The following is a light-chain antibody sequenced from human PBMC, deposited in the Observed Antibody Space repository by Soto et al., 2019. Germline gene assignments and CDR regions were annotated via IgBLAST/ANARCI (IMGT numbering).Light chain of an antibody. CDR3: SSYTSSNSFV. V-gene: IGLV2-14*01. CDR1: SRDVGGYNY. J-gene: IGLJ1*01. Sequence: SVLTQPASVSGYPGQSITISCTGTSRDVGGYNYVSWYQQHPGKAPKLMIFDVSNRPSGVSNRFSGSKSGNTASLTISGLQAEDEADYYCSSYTSSNSFVFGTGTKVTVL. CDR2: DVS.